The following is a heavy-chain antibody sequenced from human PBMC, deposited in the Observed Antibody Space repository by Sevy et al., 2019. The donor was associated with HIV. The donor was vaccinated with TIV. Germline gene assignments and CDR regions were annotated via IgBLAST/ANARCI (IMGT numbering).Heavy chain of an antibody. V-gene: IGHV5-51*01. CDR2: IYPGDSET. CDR1: GYSFTAYW. CDR3: ARPTELKVGIDFGTLDI. D-gene: IGHD4-17*01. Sequence: GESLKISCKGSGYSFTAYWIDWVRQVPGKGLEWMGTIYPGDSETRYSPSVQGQVTISADKSLTTAYLQWSSLKASDTAVYYCARPTELKVGIDFGTLDIWGQGTMVTVSS. J-gene: IGHJ3*02.